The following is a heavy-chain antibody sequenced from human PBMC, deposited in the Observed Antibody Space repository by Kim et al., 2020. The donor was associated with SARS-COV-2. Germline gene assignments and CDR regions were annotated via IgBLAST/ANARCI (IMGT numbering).Heavy chain of an antibody. CDR3: ARDLGGYSSGWYGGYFDY. J-gene: IGHJ4*02. CDR2: IWYDGSNK. CDR1: GFTFSSYG. V-gene: IGHV3-33*01. Sequence: GGSLRLSCAASGFTFSSYGMHWVRQAPGKGLEWVAVIWYDGSNKYYADSVKGRFTISRDNSKNTLYLQMNSLRAEDTAVYYCARDLGGYSSGWYGGYFDYWGQGTLVTVSS. D-gene: IGHD6-19*01.